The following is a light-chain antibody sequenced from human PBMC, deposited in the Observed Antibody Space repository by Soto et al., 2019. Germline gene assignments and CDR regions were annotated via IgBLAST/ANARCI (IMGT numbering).Light chain of an antibody. Sequence: AIQMTQSPSSLSASVGDRVTITCRASQGIRNDLGWYQQKPGKAPKLLIYAASSLQSGVPSRFGGSGSGTDFTLTISSLQPDDFATYYCQHYNSYSEAFGQGTKVDIK. V-gene: IGKV1-6*01. CDR1: QGIRND. CDR3: QHYNSYSEA. CDR2: AAS. J-gene: IGKJ1*01.